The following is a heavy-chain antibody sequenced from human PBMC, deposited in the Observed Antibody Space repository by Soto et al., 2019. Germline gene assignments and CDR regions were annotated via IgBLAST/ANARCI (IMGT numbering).Heavy chain of an antibody. D-gene: IGHD3-3*01. CDR2: IYYSGSA. Sequence: SETLSLTCTVSGDSISTYSWNWIRQPPGRGLEWIGYIYYSGSASYNPSLESRISISIDTSKNQFSLKLSSVTAADTAVYYCARYDYDFWSGYSIYGMDVWGQGTTVTVSS. J-gene: IGHJ6*02. V-gene: IGHV4-59*01. CDR3: ARYDYDFWSGYSIYGMDV. CDR1: GDSISTYS.